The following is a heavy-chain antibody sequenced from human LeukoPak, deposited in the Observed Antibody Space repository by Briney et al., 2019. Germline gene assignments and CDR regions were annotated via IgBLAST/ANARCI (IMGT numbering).Heavy chain of an antibody. Sequence: GGSLRLSCAASGFTFSSYSMNWVRQAPGKGLEWVSSISSSSSYIYYADSVKGRFTISRDNAKNSLYLQMNSLRAEDTAVYYCAREGYSSGPYFDYWGQGTLVTVSS. D-gene: IGHD5-18*01. CDR1: GFTFSSYS. CDR2: ISSSSSYI. J-gene: IGHJ4*02. V-gene: IGHV3-21*01. CDR3: AREGYSSGPYFDY.